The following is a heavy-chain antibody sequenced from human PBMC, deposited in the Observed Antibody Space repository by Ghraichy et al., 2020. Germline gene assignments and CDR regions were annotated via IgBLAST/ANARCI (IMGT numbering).Heavy chain of an antibody. Sequence: GGSLRLSCAASGFTFSSHGLYWVRQAPGKGLECMAVISYDGSQKYYADSVKGRSTISRDNSKNMVYLQMNGLRADDTAVYYCAKDRYSSSWGDYYYMDVWGKGTPVTVSS. J-gene: IGHJ6*03. D-gene: IGHD6-13*01. CDR2: ISYDGSQK. CDR3: AKDRYSSSWGDYYYMDV. CDR1: GFTFSSHG. V-gene: IGHV3-30*18.